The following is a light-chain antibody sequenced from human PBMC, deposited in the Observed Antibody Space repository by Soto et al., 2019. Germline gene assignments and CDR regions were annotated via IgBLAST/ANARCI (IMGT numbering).Light chain of an antibody. CDR1: QSVSSN. CDR2: GAS. Sequence: EIVMTQSPATLSVSPGGRATLSCRASQSVSSNLAWYQQKPGQAPRLLIYGASTRATGIPARFSGSGFGTEFTLTISSLQPEDFAVYYCEQYNNWFSITFGQGTRLEIK. V-gene: IGKV3-15*01. CDR3: EQYNNWFSIT. J-gene: IGKJ5*01.